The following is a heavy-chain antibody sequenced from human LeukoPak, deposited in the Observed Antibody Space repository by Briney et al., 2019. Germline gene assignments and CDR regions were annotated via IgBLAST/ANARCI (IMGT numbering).Heavy chain of an antibody. J-gene: IGHJ3*02. CDR2: IWYDGSNK. V-gene: IGHV3-33*01. Sequence: GGSLRLSCAASGFIFSSYGMHWVRQAPGKGLEWVAVIWYDGSNKYYADSVKGRFTISRDNSKNTLYLQMNSLRAEDTAVYYCASQYYYDFWSHYAFDIWGQGTMVTVSS. D-gene: IGHD3-22*01. CDR1: GFIFSSYG. CDR3: ASQYYYDFWSHYAFDI.